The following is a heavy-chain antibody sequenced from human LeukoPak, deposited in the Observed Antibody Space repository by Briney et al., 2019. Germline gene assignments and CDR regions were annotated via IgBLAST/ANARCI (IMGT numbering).Heavy chain of an antibody. D-gene: IGHD3-10*01. CDR1: GGSISFFY. J-gene: IGHJ6*02. CDR3: ARDVYGSGSFHV. CDR2: FYYSGST. V-gene: IGHV4-59*01. Sequence: SETLSLTCTVPGGSISFFYWSWFRQPPGKGLEWVGYFYYSGSTNYNPSLKSRVTISLETSKNQFSLKLSSVTAADTAVYYCARDVYGSGSFHVWGQGTRVTVSS.